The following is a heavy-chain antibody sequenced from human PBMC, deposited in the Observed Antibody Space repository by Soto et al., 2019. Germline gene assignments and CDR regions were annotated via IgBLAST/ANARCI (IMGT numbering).Heavy chain of an antibody. CDR2: ITGSGGGT. Sequence: EVQLLESGGRLVPPGGSLRLSCAGSRFSFSNYAMTWARQAPGEGLEWVSSITGSGGGTTYADSVKRRFTISRDNSKNILYLQMDSLRADDTAVYYCSTDPNGDYIGAFDNWGQGTMVTVSS. CDR3: STDPNGDYIGAFDN. V-gene: IGHV3-23*01. D-gene: IGHD4-17*01. CDR1: RFSFSNYA. J-gene: IGHJ3*02.